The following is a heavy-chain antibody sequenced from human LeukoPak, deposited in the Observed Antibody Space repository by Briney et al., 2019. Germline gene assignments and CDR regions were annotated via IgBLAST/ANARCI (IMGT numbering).Heavy chain of an antibody. Sequence: SQTLSLTCTVSGGSISSGGYYWSWIRQPPGKGLEWIGHIYDTSYTDYNPSVKGRVSISVDTSKNQFSLKLSSVTAADTAVYYCARWSSYYFDYWGQGTLVTVSS. CDR3: ARWSSYYFDY. D-gene: IGHD6-6*01. J-gene: IGHJ4*02. CDR1: GGSISSGGYY. V-gene: IGHV4-61*09. CDR2: IYDTSYT.